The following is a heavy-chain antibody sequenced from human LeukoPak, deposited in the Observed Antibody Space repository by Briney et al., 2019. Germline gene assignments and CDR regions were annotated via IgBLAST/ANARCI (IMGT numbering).Heavy chain of an antibody. J-gene: IGHJ5*02. Sequence: GSSVKVSCKASGGTFSSYAISWVRQAPGQGLEWMGGIIPIFGTANYAQKFQGRVTITADKSTSTAYMELSSLRSEDTAVYYCARRRYCSSTSCYRPYNWFDPWGQGTLVTVSS. CDR3: ARRRYCSSTSCYRPYNWFDP. CDR2: IIPIFGTA. D-gene: IGHD2-2*01. V-gene: IGHV1-69*06. CDR1: GGTFSSYA.